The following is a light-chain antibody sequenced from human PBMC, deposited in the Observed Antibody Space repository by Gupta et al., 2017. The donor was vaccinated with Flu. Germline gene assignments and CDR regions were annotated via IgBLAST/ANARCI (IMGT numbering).Light chain of an antibody. J-gene: IGKJ1*01. CDR2: TTS. Sequence: GDRVTITCRASQSITRYLNWYQQKPGKAPKLLIYTTSSLRSGVPSRFSGSGSGTDFTLTITTLQPEDFATYYCQQSYSTLWTFGQGTKVEIK. CDR1: QSITRY. V-gene: IGKV1-39*01. CDR3: QQSYSTLWT.